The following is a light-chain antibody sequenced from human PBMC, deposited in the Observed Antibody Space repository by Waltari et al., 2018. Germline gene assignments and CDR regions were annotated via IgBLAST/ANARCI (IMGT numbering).Light chain of an antibody. CDR3: SSYTTSSAPGV. Sequence: QSALTQPASVSGSPGQSITISCSGTDSAVGAYDLVSWYQQHPGKAPHLIIYEVSNRPSGISNRFSASKSGNTASLTISGLQAEDEADYYCSSYTTSSAPGVFGTGTRVTVL. CDR1: DSAVGAYDL. CDR2: EVS. J-gene: IGLJ1*01. V-gene: IGLV2-14*01.